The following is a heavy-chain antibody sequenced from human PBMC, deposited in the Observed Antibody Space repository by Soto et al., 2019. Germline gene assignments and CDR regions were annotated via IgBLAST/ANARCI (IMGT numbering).Heavy chain of an antibody. Sequence: EVQLVESGGGLVQPGGSLRLSCAASGFAFSDYEMNWVRQAPGEGLEWVSYISSSGSNIFYADSVRGRFTISRDNAKNSLFLQMNSLRAEDTAIYYCARRSGYTYGRLSDLWGRGTLVTVSS. J-gene: IGHJ5*02. CDR3: ARRSGYTYGRLSDL. D-gene: IGHD5-12*01. V-gene: IGHV3-48*03. CDR2: ISSSGSNI. CDR1: GFAFSDYE.